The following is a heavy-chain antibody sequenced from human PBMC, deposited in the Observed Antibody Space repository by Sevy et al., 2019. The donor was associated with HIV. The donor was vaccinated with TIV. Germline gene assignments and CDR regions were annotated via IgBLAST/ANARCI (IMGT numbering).Heavy chain of an antibody. V-gene: IGHV3-30*02. J-gene: IGHJ4*02. CDR1: GFTFSDYG. Sequence: GGSLRLSCTASGFTFSDYGMHWVRQAPGKGLDWVAFIWYDGTDTYYTDSVKGRFTISRDNSENKLFLQMNSLRPEDTAVYYCTKNMAAAGVGGFDYWGRGTMVTVSS. D-gene: IGHD6-13*01. CDR3: TKNMAAAGVGGFDY. CDR2: IWYDGTDT.